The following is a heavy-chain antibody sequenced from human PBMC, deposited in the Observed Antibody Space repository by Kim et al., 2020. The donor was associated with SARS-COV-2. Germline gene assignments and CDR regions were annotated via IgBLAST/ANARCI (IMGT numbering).Heavy chain of an antibody. V-gene: IGHV1-18*01. CDR3: ARDIVSTGVFDY. D-gene: IGHD5-12*01. CDR2: ISTYTGDT. J-gene: IGHJ4*02. Sequence: APVKVSCKASGYRFSSYGINWVRQAPGQGLEWMGWISTYTGDTNYAQKFQGRVSMTTETSTSTAYMELRSLRSDDTAVYYCARDIVSTGVFDYWGQGTRVTVSS. CDR1: GYRFSSYG.